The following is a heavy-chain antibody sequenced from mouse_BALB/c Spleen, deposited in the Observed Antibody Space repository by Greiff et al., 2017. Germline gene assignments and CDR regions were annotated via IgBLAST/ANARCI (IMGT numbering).Heavy chain of an antibody. J-gene: IGHJ3*01. CDR1: GYAFSSYW. CDR3: ARSGGLRRGFAY. CDR2: IYPGDGDT. D-gene: IGHD2-2*01. V-gene: IGHV1-80*01. Sequence: VQLQQSGAELVRPGSSVKISCKASGYAFSSYWMNWVKQRPGQGLEWIGQIYPGDGDTNYNGKFKGKATLTADKSSSTAYMQLSSLTSEDSAVYFCARSGGLRRGFAYWGQGTLVTVSA.